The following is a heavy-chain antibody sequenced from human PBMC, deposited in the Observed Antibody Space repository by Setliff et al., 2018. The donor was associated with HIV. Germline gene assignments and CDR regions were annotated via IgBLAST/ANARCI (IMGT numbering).Heavy chain of an antibody. D-gene: IGHD2-2*01. CDR2: IYHSGKT. J-gene: IGHJ4*02. V-gene: IGHV4-38-2*02. CDR1: GFSISSDYY. CDR3: AGGSCFNTGCLDS. Sequence: TSETLSLTCSVSGFSISSDYYWNWVRQPPGQGLEWIGSIYHSGKTYSNPSLKSRVTVSVDTSMNQFSLNLNSVTAADTAVYYCAGGSCFNTGCLDSWGQGALVTVSS.